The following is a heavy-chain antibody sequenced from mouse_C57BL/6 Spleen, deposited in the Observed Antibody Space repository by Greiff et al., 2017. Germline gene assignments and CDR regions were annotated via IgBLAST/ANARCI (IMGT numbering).Heavy chain of an antibody. D-gene: IGHD1-1*01. CDR2: IHPNSGST. CDR3: AKRRDYYGSSYRGAMYY. J-gene: IGHJ4*01. CDR1: GYTFTSYW. V-gene: IGHV1-64*01. Sequence: QVQLQQPGAELVKPGASVKLSCKASGYTFTSYWMHWVKQRPGQGLEWIGMIHPNSGSTNYNEKFESKATLTVDKSSSTAYMQLSSLTSEDSAVYYCAKRRDYYGSSYRGAMYYWGQGTSVTVSS.